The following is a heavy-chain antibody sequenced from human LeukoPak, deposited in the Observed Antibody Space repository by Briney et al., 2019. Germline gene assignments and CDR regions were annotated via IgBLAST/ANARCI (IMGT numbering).Heavy chain of an antibody. Sequence: GRSLRLSCAASGFTFDDYAMHWVRQAPGKGLEWVSGISWNSGSIGYADSVKGRFTISRDNSKNTLYLQMNSLRAEDTAVYYCAKDQEGSSGWYPYFDYWGQGTLVTVSS. D-gene: IGHD6-19*01. CDR1: GFTFDDYA. V-gene: IGHV3-9*01. CDR2: ISWNSGSI. CDR3: AKDQEGSSGWYPYFDY. J-gene: IGHJ4*02.